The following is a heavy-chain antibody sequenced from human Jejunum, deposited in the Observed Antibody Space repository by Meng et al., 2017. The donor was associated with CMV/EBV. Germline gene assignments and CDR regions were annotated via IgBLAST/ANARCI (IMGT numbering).Heavy chain of an antibody. CDR1: GYTFTHHG. CDR2: ISCYNGDT. D-gene: IGHD6-19*01. V-gene: IGHV1-18*01. CDR3: ARDPSNTSGRYAYFDY. Sequence: RRVQSGAEVKKPGASVRVYCKASGYTFTHHGISWIRQAPGQGLEWMGWISCYNGDTNYAQKLQGRVTMTTDTSTNTAYMDLRGLRSDDTAVYYCARDPSNTSGRYAYFDYWGQGTLVTVSS. J-gene: IGHJ4*02.